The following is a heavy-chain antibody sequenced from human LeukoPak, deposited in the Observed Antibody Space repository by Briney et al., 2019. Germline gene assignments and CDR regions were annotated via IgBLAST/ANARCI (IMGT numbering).Heavy chain of an antibody. CDR2: IDPNSGGT. CDR3: ARCGEYYDFWSGYPGDYYYMDV. J-gene: IGHJ6*03. V-gene: IGHV1-2*02. Sequence: ASVKVSCKVSGYTFTGFYLHWVRQAPGQGLEWMGWIDPNSGGTNYAQKFQGGVTMTRDTSTSTAYMELSRLRSDDTAVYYCARCGEYYDFWSGYPGDYYYMDVWGKGTTVTVSS. CDR1: GYTFTGFY. D-gene: IGHD3-3*01.